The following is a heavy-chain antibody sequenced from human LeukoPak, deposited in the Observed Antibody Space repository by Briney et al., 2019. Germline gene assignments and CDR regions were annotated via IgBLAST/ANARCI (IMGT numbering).Heavy chain of an antibody. CDR1: RGSISSYY. V-gene: IGHV4-59*01. CDR3: ARGNGPPDY. D-gene: IGHD2-8*01. CDR2: IYYDGST. J-gene: IGHJ4*02. Sequence: SETLSLTCAVSRGSISSYYWSWIRQSPGKGLEWIGYIYYDGSTNYNPSLKSRATISLDTSKNQFSLRLSSVTAADTAVYYCARGNGPPDYWGQGTLVTVSS.